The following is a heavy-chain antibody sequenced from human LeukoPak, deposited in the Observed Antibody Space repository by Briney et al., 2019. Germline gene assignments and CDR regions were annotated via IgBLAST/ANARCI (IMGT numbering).Heavy chain of an antibody. Sequence: MSGGSLRLSCAASGFTFSNAWMSWVRQAPGKGLEWVGRIKSKTDGGTTDYAAPVKGRFTISRDDSKNTLYLQMNSLKTEDTAVYYCTTDSLRYFAPIDYWGQGTLVTVSS. CDR3: TTDSLRYFAPIDY. CDR1: GFTFSNAW. D-gene: IGHD3-9*01. CDR2: IKSKTDGGTT. V-gene: IGHV3-15*01. J-gene: IGHJ4*02.